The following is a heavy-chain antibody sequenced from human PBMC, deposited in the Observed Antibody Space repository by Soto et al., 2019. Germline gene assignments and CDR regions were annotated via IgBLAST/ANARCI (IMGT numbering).Heavy chain of an antibody. CDR3: VLHMYSSGRYYFDY. V-gene: IGHV1-18*01. CDR1: GYTFTNFG. D-gene: IGHD6-25*01. CDR2: ISAYNGNT. J-gene: IGHJ4*02. Sequence: ASVKVSCKASGYTFTNFGISWVRQAPGQGLEWMGWISAYNGNTNYAQNFQDRVTMTRDTSTSTAYMELSSLRSEDTAVYYCVLHMYSSGRYYFDYWGQAPLVTVSS.